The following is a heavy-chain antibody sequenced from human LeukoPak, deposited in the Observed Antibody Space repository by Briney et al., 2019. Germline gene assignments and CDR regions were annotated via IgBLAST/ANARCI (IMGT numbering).Heavy chain of an antibody. CDR2: IYSGGST. D-gene: IGHD6-19*01. Sequence: PGGSLRLSCAASGFTVSSNYMSWVRQAPGKGLEWVSVIYSGGSTYYADPVKGRFTISRDNSKNTLYLQMNSLRAEDTAVYYCARARGYSSGWYNNWGQGTLVTVSS. J-gene: IGHJ4*02. CDR3: ARARGYSSGWYNN. CDR1: GFTVSSNY. V-gene: IGHV3-53*01.